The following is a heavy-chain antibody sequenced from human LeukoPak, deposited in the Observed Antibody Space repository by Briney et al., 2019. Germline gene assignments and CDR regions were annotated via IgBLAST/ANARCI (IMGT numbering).Heavy chain of an antibody. CDR2: IYYSGST. CDR3: AGYRITMIVPVAFDI. Sequence: SETLSLTCTVSGGSISSSSYYWGWIRQPPGKGLEWIGSIYYSGSTYYNPSLKSRVTISVDTSKNQFSLKLSSVTAADTAVYYCAGYRITMIVPVAFDIWGQGTMVTVSS. CDR1: GGSISSSSYY. J-gene: IGHJ3*02. D-gene: IGHD3-22*01. V-gene: IGHV4-39*01.